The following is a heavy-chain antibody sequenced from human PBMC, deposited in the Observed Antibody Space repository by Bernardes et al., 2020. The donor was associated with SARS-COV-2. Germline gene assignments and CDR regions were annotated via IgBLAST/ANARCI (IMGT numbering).Heavy chain of an antibody. J-gene: IGHJ6*02. Sequence: ASVKVSCKASGYTFTSYGISWVRQAPGQGLEWMGWISAYNGNTNYAQKLQGRVTMTTDTSTSTAYMELRSLRSDDTAVYYCARDGYCSSTSCYGFLLDYYYGMDVWGQGTTVTVSS. CDR2: ISAYNGNT. D-gene: IGHD2-2*03. V-gene: IGHV1-18*04. CDR3: ARDGYCSSTSCYGFLLDYYYGMDV. CDR1: GYTFTSYG.